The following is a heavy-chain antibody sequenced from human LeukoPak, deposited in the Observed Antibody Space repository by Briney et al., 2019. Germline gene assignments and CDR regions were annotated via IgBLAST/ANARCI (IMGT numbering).Heavy chain of an antibody. D-gene: IGHD4-11*01. V-gene: IGHV1-46*01. J-gene: IGHJ5*02. CDR2: INPSGGTT. CDR1: GYTFTSYH. Sequence: ASVKVSCKASGYTFTSYHMHWVRQAPGQGLEWMGIINPSGGTTNYAQKFRGRVTMTRDMSTSTVYVELSSPRSEDTAVYYCARDPTNSDSEGWFDPWGQGTPVTVSS. CDR3: ARDPTNSDSEGWFDP.